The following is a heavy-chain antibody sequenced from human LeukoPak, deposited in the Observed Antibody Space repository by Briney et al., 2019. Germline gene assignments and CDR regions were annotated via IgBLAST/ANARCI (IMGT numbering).Heavy chain of an antibody. CDR1: GFTFSSYG. CDR3: AKDMAGEYCSSTSCYGSSGGMDV. CDR2: ISYDGSNK. D-gene: IGHD2-2*01. J-gene: IGHJ6*04. V-gene: IGHV3-30*18. Sequence: GRSLRLSCAASGFTFSSYGMHWVRQAPGKGLEWVAVISYDGSNKYYADSVKGRFTISRDNSKNTLYLQMNSLRAEDTAVYYCAKDMAGEYCSSTSCYGSSGGMDVWGKGTTVTVSS.